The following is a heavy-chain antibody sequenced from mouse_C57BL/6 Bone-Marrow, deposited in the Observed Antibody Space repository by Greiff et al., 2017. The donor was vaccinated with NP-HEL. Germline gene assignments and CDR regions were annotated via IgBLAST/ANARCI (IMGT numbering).Heavy chain of an antibody. D-gene: IGHD1-1*01. CDR2: IYPGDGDT. J-gene: IGHJ1*03. Sequence: QVQLQQSGPELVKPGASVTISCKASGYAFSSSWMNWVKQRPGKGLEWIGRIYPGDGDTNYNGKFKGKATLTADKSSSTAYMQLSSLTSEDSAVYFCARGVYYGSSPWYFDVWGTGTTVTVSS. CDR3: ARGVYYGSSPWYFDV. V-gene: IGHV1-82*01. CDR1: GYAFSSSW.